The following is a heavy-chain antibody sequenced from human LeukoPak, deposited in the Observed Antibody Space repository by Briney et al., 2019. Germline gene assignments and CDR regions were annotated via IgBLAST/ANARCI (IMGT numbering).Heavy chain of an antibody. D-gene: IGHD1-14*01. V-gene: IGHV4-34*01. CDR3: ARTRYPFDY. CDR2: INHSGST. Sequence: SETLSLTCAVYGGSFSGYYWSWICQPPGKGLEWIGEINHSGSTNYNPSLKSRVTISVDTSKNQFSLKLSSVTAADTAVYYCARTRYPFDYWGQGTLVTASS. CDR1: GGSFSGYY. J-gene: IGHJ4*02.